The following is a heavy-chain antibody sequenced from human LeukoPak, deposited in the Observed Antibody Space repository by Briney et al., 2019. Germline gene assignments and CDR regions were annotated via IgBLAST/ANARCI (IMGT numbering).Heavy chain of an antibody. D-gene: IGHD3-10*01. CDR3: AREPYYYGSGRGFDY. CDR1: GGSISSYY. Sequence: SETLSLTCTVSGGSISSYYWSWIRQPPGKGLEWIGYIYYSGSTNYNPSLKSRVTISVDTSKNQFSLKLSSVTAADTAVYYCAREPYYYGSGRGFDYWGQGTLVNASS. J-gene: IGHJ4*02. CDR2: IYYSGST. V-gene: IGHV4-59*01.